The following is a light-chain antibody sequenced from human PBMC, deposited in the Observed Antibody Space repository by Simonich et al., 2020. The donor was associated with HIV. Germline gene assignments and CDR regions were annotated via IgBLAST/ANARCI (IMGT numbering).Light chain of an antibody. CDR3: MQSIKFPT. CDR2: EVS. Sequence: DIVMTLTHLSLSVTPGQPAYISCNSIQSSLYSVGKTYLYWYLPKSGQSPQLLISEVSNRVSGVPDRFGGSGSGTDFTLKISRVEAEDVGIYYCMQSIKFPTFGQGTKVEIK. CDR1: QSSLYSVGKTY. V-gene: IGKV2D-29*02. J-gene: IGKJ1*01.